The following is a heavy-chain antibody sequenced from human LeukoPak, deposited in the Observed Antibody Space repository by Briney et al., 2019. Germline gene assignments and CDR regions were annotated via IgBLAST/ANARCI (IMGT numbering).Heavy chain of an antibody. Sequence: GGSLRLSCAASGFTFSSYAMSWVRQAPGKGLEWVSAISGSGGSTYYADSVKGRPTISRDNSKNTLYLQMNSLRAEDTAVYYCAKDIAVAGLYYFDYWGQGTLVTVSS. J-gene: IGHJ4*02. D-gene: IGHD6-19*01. CDR3: AKDIAVAGLYYFDY. CDR2: ISGSGGST. CDR1: GFTFSSYA. V-gene: IGHV3-23*01.